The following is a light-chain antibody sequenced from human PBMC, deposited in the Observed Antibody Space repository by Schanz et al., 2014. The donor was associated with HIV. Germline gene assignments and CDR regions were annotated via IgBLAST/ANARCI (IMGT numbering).Light chain of an antibody. CDR3: QQSNTYPLT. V-gene: IGKV1-5*03. J-gene: IGKJ4*01. CDR2: RAS. CDR1: QSISSW. Sequence: DIQMTQSPSTLSASVGDRVSITCRASQSISSWLAWYQQKPGKAPKLLISRASSLESGVPSRFSGSGSGTEFTLTISGLQPDDLATYYCQQSNTYPLTFGGGTKVEIK.